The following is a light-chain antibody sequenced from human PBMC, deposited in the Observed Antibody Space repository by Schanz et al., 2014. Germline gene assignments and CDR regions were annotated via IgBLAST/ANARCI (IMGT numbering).Light chain of an antibody. Sequence: VLTQSPGTLSLSPGERASLSCRASQRLTSSFLAWYQQRPGQAPRLLIYGASSRAAGIPDRFRGSGAGTHFTLTISRLEPEDFAVYYCQQYGRSPYTFGQGTKLEIK. CDR1: QRLTSSF. CDR2: GAS. V-gene: IGKV3-20*01. CDR3: QQYGRSPYT. J-gene: IGKJ2*01.